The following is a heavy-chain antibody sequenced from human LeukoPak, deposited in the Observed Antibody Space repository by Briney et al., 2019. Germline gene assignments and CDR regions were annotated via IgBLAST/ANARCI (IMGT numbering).Heavy chain of an antibody. CDR3: ARGRDDILTGPASGAFDI. Sequence: SQTLSLTCTVSGGSISSGGYYWSWIRQHPGKGLEWIGYIYYSGSTYYNPSLKSRVTISVDTSKNQFSLKLSSVTAADTAAYYCARGRDDILTGPASGAFDIWGQGTMVTVSS. CDR2: IYYSGST. CDR1: GGSISSGGYY. D-gene: IGHD3-9*01. J-gene: IGHJ3*02. V-gene: IGHV4-31*03.